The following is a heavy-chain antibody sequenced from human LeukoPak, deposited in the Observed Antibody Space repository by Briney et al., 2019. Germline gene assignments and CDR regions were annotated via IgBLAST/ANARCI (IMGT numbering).Heavy chain of an antibody. CDR1: GFTFSSYT. D-gene: IGHD2-2*01. CDR2: ISSSGSYM. V-gene: IGHV3-21*01. Sequence: GGSLRLSCVVSGFTFSSYTMNWVRQAPGRGLEWVSSISSSGSYMFYADSVKGRFTISRDNAKNSLYLQMNSLRAEDTAVHYCAREWGPAAMAHTLNWGQGTLVTVSS. CDR3: AREWGPAAMAHTLN. J-gene: IGHJ4*02.